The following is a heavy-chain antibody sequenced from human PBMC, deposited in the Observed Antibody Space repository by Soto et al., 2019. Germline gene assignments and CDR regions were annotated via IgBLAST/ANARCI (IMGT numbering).Heavy chain of an antibody. V-gene: IGHV4-39*01. CDR1: GGSISSSSYY. J-gene: IGHJ4*02. D-gene: IGHD2-2*01. CDR2: IYYSGST. Sequence: SETLSLTCTVSGGSISSSSYYWGWIRQPPGKGLEWIGSIYYSGSTYYNPSLKSRVTISVDTSKNQFSLKLSSVTAADTAVYCCARHEIVVVPAAFDYWGQGTLVTVSS. CDR3: ARHEIVVVPAAFDY.